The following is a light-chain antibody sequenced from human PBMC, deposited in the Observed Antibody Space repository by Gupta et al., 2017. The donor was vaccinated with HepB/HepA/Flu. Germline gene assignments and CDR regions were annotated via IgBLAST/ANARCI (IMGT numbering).Light chain of an antibody. CDR3: QQYNNWPQT. CDR2: GAS. V-gene: IGKV3-15*01. J-gene: IGKJ1*01. Sequence: EIVMTQSPATVSVSPGARATLPCRASQSISSDLAWYQHKRGQAPRLLIYGASTRADDIPARFSGSGSGTDFTLTISSLQSEDSAIYYCQQYNNWPQTFGQGTQVEIK. CDR1: QSISSD.